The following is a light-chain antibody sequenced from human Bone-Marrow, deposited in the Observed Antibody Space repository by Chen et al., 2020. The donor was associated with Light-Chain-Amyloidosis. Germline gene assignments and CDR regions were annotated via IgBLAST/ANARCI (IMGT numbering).Light chain of an antibody. CDR2: DDS. V-gene: IGLV3-21*02. Sequence: SYVLTQPSSGSVAPGQTATIACEGNNIGSTSVHWYQPTPGQAPLLVVYDDSDRPSGIPERLSGSNSGNTATLTIIRVEAGDEADYYCQVWDRSSDRPVFGGGTKLTVL. CDR3: QVWDRSSDRPV. CDR1: NIGSTS. J-gene: IGLJ3*02.